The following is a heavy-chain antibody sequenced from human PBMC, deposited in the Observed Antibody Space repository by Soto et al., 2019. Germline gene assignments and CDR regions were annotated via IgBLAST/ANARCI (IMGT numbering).Heavy chain of an antibody. CDR3: ARDRRLITMVRGVSLWFDP. CDR1: GGSIISYY. J-gene: IGHJ5*02. Sequence: SETLSLTCALNGGSIISYYWSWIRQPPGKGLEWIGEINHSGSTNYNPSLKSRVTISVDTSKNQFSLKLSSVTAADTAVYYCARDRRLITMVRGVSLWFDPWGQGTLVTVS. CDR2: INHSGST. D-gene: IGHD3-10*01. V-gene: IGHV4-34*01.